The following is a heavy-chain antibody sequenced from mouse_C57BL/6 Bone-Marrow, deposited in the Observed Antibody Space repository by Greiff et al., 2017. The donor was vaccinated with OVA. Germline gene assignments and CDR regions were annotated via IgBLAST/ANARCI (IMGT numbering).Heavy chain of an antibody. CDR2: ITHSGET. CDR1: GFPITSGYY. V-gene: IGHV12-3*01. CDR3: AGGRGGPWFAY. J-gene: IGHJ3*01. Sequence: VKLMESGPGLVKPSQSLFLTCSITGFPITSGYYWILIRQSPGKPLAWMGYITHSGETFYNPSLQSPISITRETSKNQFFLQLNSVTTEDTALYYCAGGRGGPWFAYWGQGTLVTVSA.